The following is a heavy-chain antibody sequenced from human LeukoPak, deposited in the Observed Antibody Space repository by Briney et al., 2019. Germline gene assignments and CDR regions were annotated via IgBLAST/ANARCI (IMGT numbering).Heavy chain of an antibody. J-gene: IGHJ6*02. Sequence: GGSLRLSCAASGFTVSSNYMSWVRQAPGKGLEWVSVIYSGGSTYYADSVKGRFTISRDNSKNTLYLQMNSLRAEDTAVYYCARGLHYYYYGMDVWGQGTTVTVSS. CDR3: ARGLHYYYYGMDV. CDR2: IYSGGST. D-gene: IGHD3-10*01. CDR1: GFTVSSNY. V-gene: IGHV3-53*05.